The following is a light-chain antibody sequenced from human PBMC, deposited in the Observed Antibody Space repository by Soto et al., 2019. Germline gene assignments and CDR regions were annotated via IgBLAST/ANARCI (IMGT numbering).Light chain of an antibody. CDR1: SSDVGSYDL. J-gene: IGLJ2*01. CDR3: CSYTVSGTLL. Sequence: QSALTQPASVSGSPGQSITISCTGTSSDVGSYDLVSWYQQYPGKAPKLMIYEGSKRPSGVTPRFSGSRSGNTASLTISRLLAEDEADYYCCSYTVSGTLLFGGGTKLTFL. CDR2: EGS. V-gene: IGLV2-23*01.